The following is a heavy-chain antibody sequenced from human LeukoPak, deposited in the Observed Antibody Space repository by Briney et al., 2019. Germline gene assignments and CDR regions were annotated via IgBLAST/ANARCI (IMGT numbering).Heavy chain of an antibody. CDR3: ARDMEGYCSSTSCYSGFLDY. Sequence: ASVKVSCKASGCTFSSYGISWARQAPGQGIEWMGWISAYNGKTNYAQKLPGRVTMTTDTSTSTAYMELRSLRSDDTVVYYCARDMEGYCSSTSCYSGFLDYWGQGTLVTVPS. D-gene: IGHD2-2*01. CDR2: ISAYNGKT. CDR1: GCTFSSYG. J-gene: IGHJ4*02. V-gene: IGHV1-18*04.